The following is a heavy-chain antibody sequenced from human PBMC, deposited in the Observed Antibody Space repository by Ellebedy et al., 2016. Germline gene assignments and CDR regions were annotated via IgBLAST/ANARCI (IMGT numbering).Heavy chain of an antibody. D-gene: IGHD3-10*01. J-gene: IGHJ6*03. CDR2: INHSGST. Sequence: SETLSLXCAVYGGSFSGYYWSWIRQPPGKGLEWIGEINHSGSTNYNPSLKSRVTISVDTSKNQFSLKLSSVTAADTAVYYCARGVYYYGSGSYRYYYYYYMDVWGKGTTVTVSS. CDR1: GGSFSGYY. CDR3: ARGVYYYGSGSYRYYYYYYMDV. V-gene: IGHV4-34*01.